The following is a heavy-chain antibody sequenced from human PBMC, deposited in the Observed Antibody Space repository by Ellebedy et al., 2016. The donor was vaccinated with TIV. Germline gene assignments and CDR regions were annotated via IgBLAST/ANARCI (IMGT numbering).Heavy chain of an antibody. CDR3: ARGSILDYFDY. J-gene: IGHJ4*02. V-gene: IGHV1-46*01. Sequence: AASVKVSCKASGYTFTSYYMHWVRQAPGQGLEWMGIINPSVGSTSYAQKFQGRVTMTRDPSTSTVYMELSRLRSDDTAVYYCARGSILDYFDYWGQGTLVTVSS. D-gene: IGHD3-3*02. CDR1: GYTFTSYY. CDR2: INPSVGST.